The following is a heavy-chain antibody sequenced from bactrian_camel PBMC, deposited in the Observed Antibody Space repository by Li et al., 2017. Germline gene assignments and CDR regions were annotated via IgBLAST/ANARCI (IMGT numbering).Heavy chain of an antibody. CDR1: GHTYSSNC. Sequence: HVLLVESGGGSVQPGGSLRLSCGASGHTYSSNCMGWFRQAPGKEREGVAFVYFGGGSTYYADSVKGRFTISQGKGKNTLYLQMNSLKPGSPGPSKQSYPFPVPKPRQPRGRGTQVTVS. V-gene: IGHV3S54*01. CDR2: VYFGGGST. J-gene: IGHJ4*01. CDR3: SYPFPVPKPRQP. D-gene: IGHD2*01.